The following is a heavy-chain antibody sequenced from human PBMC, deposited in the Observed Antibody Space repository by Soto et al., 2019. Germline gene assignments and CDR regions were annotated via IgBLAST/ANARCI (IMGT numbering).Heavy chain of an antibody. CDR2: INSDGSST. D-gene: IGHD7-27*01. CDR1: GFTFSSYW. V-gene: IGHV3-74*01. CDR3: ARGDWGPDDAFDI. J-gene: IGHJ3*02. Sequence: GGSLRLSCAASGFTFSSYWMHWVRQAPGKGLVWVTRINSDGSSTCYGDSVKGRFTISRDNAKNSLYLQMNSLGAEDAAVCDCARGDWGPDDAFDIWGQGTMVTVSS.